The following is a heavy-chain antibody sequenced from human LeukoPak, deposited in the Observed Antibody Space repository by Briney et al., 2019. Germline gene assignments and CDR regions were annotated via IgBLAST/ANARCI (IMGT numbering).Heavy chain of an antibody. J-gene: IGHJ4*02. CDR2: VFYSGST. CDR3: ARSTVPQY. D-gene: IGHD4-17*01. CDR1: GVSIRSYY. Sequence: SETLSLTCTVSGVSIRSYYWSWIRQPPGKGLEWIGYVFYSGSTNYNPSLKSRATMSVDTSKNQFSLNLTSVTAADTAVYYCARSTVPQYWGQGTLVTVSS. V-gene: IGHV4-59*01.